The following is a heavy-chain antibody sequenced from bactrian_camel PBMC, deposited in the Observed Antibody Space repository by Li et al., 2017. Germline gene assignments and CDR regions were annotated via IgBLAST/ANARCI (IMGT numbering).Heavy chain of an antibody. D-gene: IGHD5*01. CDR1: YTYNEGD. CDR2: IDSTGSA. V-gene: IGHV3S53*01. J-gene: IGHJ4*01. Sequence: QLVESGGGSVQAGGSLRLSCGYTYNEGDMAWFRQAPGKEREGVAAIDSTGSANYADSVKGRFTISRDNAKNTLSLQLNSLKTDDTATYCCTRAYGMVPESQGTQVTVS.